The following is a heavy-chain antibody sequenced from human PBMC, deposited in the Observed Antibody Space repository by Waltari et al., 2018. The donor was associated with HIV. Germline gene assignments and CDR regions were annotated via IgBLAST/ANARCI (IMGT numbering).Heavy chain of an antibody. Sequence: QVQLQESGPGVVKPSQTLSPTCTVPGVSLSNNYYQWSWIRQPAGKGLQWIGRMYNGGNTNYNPSLNSRVTILVDMSRNQFSLKLNSVTAADTAVYYCARGPSLLRGVRAPFVREFWGQGIQVTVSS. CDR1: GVSLSNNY. CDR3: ARGPSLLRGVRAPFVREF. D-gene: IGHD3-10*01. CDR2: MYNGGNT. J-gene: IGHJ4*02. V-gene: IGHV4-61*02.